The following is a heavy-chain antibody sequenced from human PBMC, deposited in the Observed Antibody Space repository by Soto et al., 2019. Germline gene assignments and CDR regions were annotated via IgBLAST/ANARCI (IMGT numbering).Heavy chain of an antibody. D-gene: IGHD1-26*01. CDR2: IYYSGST. V-gene: IGHV4-30-4*01. Sequence: QVQLQESGPGLVKPSQTLSLTCTVSGGSISSGDYYWSWIRQPPGKGLEWLGYIYYSGSTYYNPFLERRVALSVDTSKNQFCLRLSSVTAPDTAVYYCASDRTREHGMYCFDYWGQGTLVTVSS. CDR3: ASDRTREHGMYCFDY. CDR1: GGSISSGDYY. J-gene: IGHJ4*02.